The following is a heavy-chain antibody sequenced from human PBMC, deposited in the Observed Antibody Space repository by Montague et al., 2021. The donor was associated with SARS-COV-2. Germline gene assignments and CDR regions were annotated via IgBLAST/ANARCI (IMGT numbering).Heavy chain of an antibody. CDR2: ISYNGRNK. Sequence: SLRLSCAASGFTFSSYALHWVRQAPGKGPEWVAVISYNGRNKQFGDSVKGRATISRDNSKNTLYLQVDSLRNDDTAVYYCAREPKPVGYSYGYTFFDYWGQGTLVTVSS. D-gene: IGHD5-18*01. V-gene: IGHV3-30*03. J-gene: IGHJ4*02. CDR3: AREPKPVGYSYGYTFFDY. CDR1: GFTFSSYA.